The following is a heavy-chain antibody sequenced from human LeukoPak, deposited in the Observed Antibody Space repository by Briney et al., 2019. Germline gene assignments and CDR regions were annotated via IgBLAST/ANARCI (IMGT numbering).Heavy chain of an antibody. D-gene: IGHD3-22*01. Sequence: GGSLRLSCAASGFTVSSNYMSWVRQAPGKGLEWVANIKQDGSEKNYVDSVKGRFTISRDNAKNSLYLQMNSLRAEDTAVYYCASEGEIYFGYVYWGQGTLVTVSS. CDR3: ASEGEIYFGYVY. J-gene: IGHJ4*02. CDR2: IKQDGSEK. V-gene: IGHV3-7*01. CDR1: GFTVSSNY.